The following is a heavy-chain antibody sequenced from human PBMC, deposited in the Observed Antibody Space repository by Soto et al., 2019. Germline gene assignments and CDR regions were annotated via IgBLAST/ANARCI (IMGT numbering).Heavy chain of an antibody. J-gene: IGHJ4*02. CDR3: AKEGYSGSYAGYFDF. CDR2: ISYDGNNK. CDR1: GFTFSSYG. V-gene: IGHV3-30*18. Sequence: GGSLRLSCAASGFTFSSYGMHWVRQAPGKGLEWVAIISYDGNNKYYADSVKGRFTISRDNSKNTLYLQMNSLRAEDTAVYYCAKEGYSGSYAGYFDFWGQGTLVTVS. D-gene: IGHD1-26*01.